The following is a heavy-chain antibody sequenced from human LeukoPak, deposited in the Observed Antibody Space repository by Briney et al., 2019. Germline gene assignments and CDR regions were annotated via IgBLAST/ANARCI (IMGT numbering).Heavy chain of an antibody. Sequence: ASVKVSCKTSGYTFSRHGITWVRQAPGQGLEWMGWVSGYNGNTNYAQNVQGRVAMTTDTSTNTAYMELRSLRSDDTAVYYCAKDIHPGLDSGASCCFDYWGQGTPVTVSS. V-gene: IGHV1-18*01. CDR3: AKDIHPGLDSGASCCFDY. CDR1: GYTFSRHG. CDR2: VSGYNGNT. D-gene: IGHD3-22*01. J-gene: IGHJ4*02.